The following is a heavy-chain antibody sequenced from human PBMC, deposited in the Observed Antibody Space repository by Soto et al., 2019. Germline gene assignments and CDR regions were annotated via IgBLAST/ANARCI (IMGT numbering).Heavy chain of an antibody. D-gene: IGHD3-22*01. CDR3: ARVSIGEGSPYYFDY. Sequence: GASVKVSCKASGYTFTSYYMHWVRQAPGQGLEWMGIINPSGGSTSYAQKFQGRVTMTRDTSTSTVYMELSSLRSEDTAVYYCARVSIGEGSPYYFDYWGQGTLVTVSS. J-gene: IGHJ4*02. CDR1: GYTFTSYY. V-gene: IGHV1-46*01. CDR2: INPSGGST.